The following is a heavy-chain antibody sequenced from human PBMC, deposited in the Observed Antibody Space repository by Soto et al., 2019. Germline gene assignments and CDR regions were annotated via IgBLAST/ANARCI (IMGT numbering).Heavy chain of an antibody. Sequence: ASVKVSCKASGFTFTGYYMHWVRQAPGQGLEWMGIINPSGGSTSYAQKFQGRVTTTRDTSTSTVYIELSSLRSEDTAVYYCARDTLWFGELSNHYYYYGMDVWGQGTTVTVSS. CDR3: ARDTLWFGELSNHYYYYGMDV. CDR1: GFTFTGYY. J-gene: IGHJ6*02. CDR2: INPSGGST. D-gene: IGHD3-10*01. V-gene: IGHV1-46*01.